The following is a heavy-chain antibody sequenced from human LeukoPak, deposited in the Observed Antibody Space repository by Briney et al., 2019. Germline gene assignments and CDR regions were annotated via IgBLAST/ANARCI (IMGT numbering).Heavy chain of an antibody. CDR1: GLTFRNYG. V-gene: IGHV3-30*18. J-gene: IGHJ4*02. D-gene: IGHD2-2*01. CDR2: ISYDGRNI. Sequence: GGSLRLSCAASGLTFRNYGMHWVRQAPGKGLEWVAVISYDGRNIHYPDSAKGRFTISRDISTDTLWLQMDSLRTEDTAVYYCAKGPLRGTAAAIDYWGQGTLVTVSS. CDR3: AKGPLRGTAAAIDY.